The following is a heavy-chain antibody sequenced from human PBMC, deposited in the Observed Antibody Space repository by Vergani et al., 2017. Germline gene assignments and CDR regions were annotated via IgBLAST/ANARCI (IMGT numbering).Heavy chain of an antibody. J-gene: IGHJ3*02. CDR1: GYSFTSYW. CDR2: IYPGDSDT. V-gene: IGHV5-51*01. D-gene: IGHD3-3*01. Sequence: EVQLVQSGAEVKKPGESLKISCKGSGYSFTSYWIGWVRQMPGKGLEWMGIIYPGDSDTRYSPSFQGQVTISADKSISTAYLQWSSLKASDTAMYYCARSPITIFGVVVLSNDAFDIWGQGTMVTVSS. CDR3: ARSPITIFGVVVLSNDAFDI.